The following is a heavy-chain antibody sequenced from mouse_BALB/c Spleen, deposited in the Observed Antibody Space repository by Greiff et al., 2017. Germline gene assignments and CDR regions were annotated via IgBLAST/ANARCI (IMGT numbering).Heavy chain of an antibody. J-gene: IGHJ4*01. Sequence: DLVKPGASVKLSCKASGYTFTSYWINWIKQRPGQGLEWIGRIAPGSGSTYYNEMFKGKATLTVDTSSSTAYIQLSSLSSEDSAVYFCARHGEAMDYWGQGTSVTVSS. CDR2: IAPGSGST. CDR3: ARHGEAMDY. V-gene: IGHV1S41*01. CDR1: GYTFTSYW.